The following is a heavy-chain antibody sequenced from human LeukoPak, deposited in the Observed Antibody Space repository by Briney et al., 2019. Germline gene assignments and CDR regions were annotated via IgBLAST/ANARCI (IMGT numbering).Heavy chain of an antibody. J-gene: IGHJ5*02. CDR3: AKDLRTRYSYGRGNWFDP. CDR1: GFTFSNFW. V-gene: IGHV3-23*01. CDR2: ISGSGGST. Sequence: PGGSLRLSCAASGFTFSNFWMHWVRQVPGKGLEWVSAISGSGGSTYYADSVKGRFTISRDNSKNTLYLQMNSLRAEDTAVYYCAKDLRTRYSYGRGNWFDPWGQGTLVTVSS. D-gene: IGHD5-18*01.